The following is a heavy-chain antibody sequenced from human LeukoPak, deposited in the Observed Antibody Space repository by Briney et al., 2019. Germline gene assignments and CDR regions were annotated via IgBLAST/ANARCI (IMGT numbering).Heavy chain of an antibody. J-gene: IGHJ4*03. Sequence: SETLCLTCTVSRGSISSYYWSRIRQPAGKGLEWIGRIYTSGSTNYNPSLKSRVTMSVDTSKNQFSLKLSSVTAPDTAVYFCARGVIIVPGESYIDYWGQGNLVTVSS. CDR1: RGSISSYY. CDR2: IYTSGST. V-gene: IGHV4-4*07. CDR3: ARGVIIVPGESYIDY. D-gene: IGHD3-10*02.